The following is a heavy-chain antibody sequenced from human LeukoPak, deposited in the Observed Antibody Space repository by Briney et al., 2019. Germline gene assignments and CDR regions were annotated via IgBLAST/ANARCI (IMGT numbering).Heavy chain of an antibody. CDR3: ASVAMATTNFDY. D-gene: IGHD5-24*01. J-gene: IGHJ4*02. V-gene: IGHV4-34*01. CDR1: GGSFSDHY. Sequence: SETLSLTCAVYGGSFSDHYWSWIRQPPGKGLEWIGEINHSGITNHNPSLKSRVTISVDTSKNEISLKVSSVSAADTAVYYCASVAMATTNFDYWGQGILVTVSS. CDR2: INHSGIT.